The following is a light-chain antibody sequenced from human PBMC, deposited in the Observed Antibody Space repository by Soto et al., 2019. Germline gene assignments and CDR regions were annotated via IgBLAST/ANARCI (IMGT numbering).Light chain of an antibody. CDR1: SSDVGGYNY. Sequence: QSALTQPASVSGSPGQSITISCTGTSSDVGGYNYVSWYQQHPGKAPKLMIYEVSNRPSGVSNRFSGSKSGNTASLTISGLQAEDGADYYCISYTHSSPRVFGGGPKLTVL. V-gene: IGLV2-14*01. CDR3: ISYTHSSPRV. CDR2: EVS. J-gene: IGLJ3*02.